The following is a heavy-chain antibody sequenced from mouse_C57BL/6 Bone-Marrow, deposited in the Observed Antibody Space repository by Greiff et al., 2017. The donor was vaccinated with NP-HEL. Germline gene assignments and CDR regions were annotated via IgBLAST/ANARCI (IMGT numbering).Heavy chain of an antibody. CDR1: GYAFSSSW. D-gene: IGHD1-1*01. V-gene: IGHV1-82*01. Sequence: QVQLQQSGPELVKPGASVKISCKASGYAFSSSWMNWVKQRPGKGLEWIGRIYPGDGDTNYNGKFKGKATLTADKSSSTAYMQLSSLTSEDSAVYFCAPAGDRPYGSSHWYFDVWGTGTTVTVSS. CDR2: IYPGDGDT. CDR3: APAGDRPYGSSHWYFDV. J-gene: IGHJ1*03.